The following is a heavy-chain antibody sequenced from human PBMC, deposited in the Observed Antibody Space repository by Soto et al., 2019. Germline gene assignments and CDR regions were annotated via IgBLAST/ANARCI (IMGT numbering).Heavy chain of an antibody. CDR2: IWSDGSKE. D-gene: IGHD1-7*01. J-gene: IGHJ5*02. CDR3: ARDKGTTCLDT. Sequence: QAQLVESGGGVVQPGRSLRLSCAASGLPFSASGMHWVRQAPGKGLEWMAMIWSDGSKEYYADSVKGQFTITRDNSKNMIFLQMDSLRAEDTAVYYCARDKGTTCLDTWGQGNMVTVSS. CDR1: GLPFSASG. V-gene: IGHV3-33*01.